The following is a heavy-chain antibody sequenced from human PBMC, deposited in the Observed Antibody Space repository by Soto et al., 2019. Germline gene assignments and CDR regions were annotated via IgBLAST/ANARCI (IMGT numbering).Heavy chain of an antibody. V-gene: IGHV3-7*01. CDR2: IRQDGSQK. Sequence: GGSLRLSCAASGFTFSTYWMSWVRQAPGKGLEWVANIRQDGSQKYYVDSVKGRFTISRDNAKNSLYLQMNSLRADDTAVYYCARGGYCSSTSCSLFDYWGQGTLVTVSS. J-gene: IGHJ4*02. CDR3: ARGGYCSSTSCSLFDY. CDR1: GFTFSTYW. D-gene: IGHD2-2*03.